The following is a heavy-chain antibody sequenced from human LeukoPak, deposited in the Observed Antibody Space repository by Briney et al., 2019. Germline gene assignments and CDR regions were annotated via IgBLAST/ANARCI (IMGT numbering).Heavy chain of an antibody. J-gene: IGHJ4*02. V-gene: IGHV3-74*01. Sequence: GGSLRLSCAASGFTFSSYWMHWVRQAPGKGLVWVSRINGDGSSISYADSVKGRFTISRDNAKNTLYLQLNSLRAEDTAVYYCARGGGSGTYRLDYWGQGTLVTVSS. CDR3: ARGGGSGTYRLDY. CDR2: INGDGSSI. CDR1: GFTFSSYW. D-gene: IGHD3-10*01.